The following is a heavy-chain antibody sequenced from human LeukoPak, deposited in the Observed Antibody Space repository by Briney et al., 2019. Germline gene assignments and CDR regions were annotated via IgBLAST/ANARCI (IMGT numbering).Heavy chain of an antibody. CDR2: IYTSGST. D-gene: IGHD1-26*01. J-gene: IGHJ4*02. CDR3: ARDPSGSYLRY. Sequence: SQTLSLTCTVSGGSISSGSYYWSWIRQPAGKGLEWIGRIYTSGSTNYNPSLKSRVTISVDTSKNQFSLKLSSVTAADTAVYYCARDPSGSYLRYWGQGTLVTVSS. V-gene: IGHV4-61*02. CDR1: GGSISSGSYY.